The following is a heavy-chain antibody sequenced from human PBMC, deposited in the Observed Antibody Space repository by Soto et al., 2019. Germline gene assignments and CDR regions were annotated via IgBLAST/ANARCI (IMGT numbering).Heavy chain of an antibody. D-gene: IGHD2-21*01. CDR1: GFPFTISW. Sequence: GGSLRLSCATSGFPFTISWMHWVRQVPGKGLEWVSRITSDGSETIYADSVKGRFTISRDNAESMVYLQMNSLRAEDTGVYYCAKGWFHCIDLWGQGT. V-gene: IGHV3-74*01. CDR3: AKGWFHCIDL. J-gene: IGHJ4*02. CDR2: ITSDGSET.